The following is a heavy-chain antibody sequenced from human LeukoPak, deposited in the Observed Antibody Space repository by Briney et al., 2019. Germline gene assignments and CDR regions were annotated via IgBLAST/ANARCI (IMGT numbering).Heavy chain of an antibody. J-gene: IGHJ5*02. Sequence: SETLSLTCNVSGASISGHYWSWIRQSPGKGLECIGHIYSGSVDYNPSLKSRATISGDASKNQVSLILKSVTPADTAMYYCVKVGYGSGTWGWFDPWGQGILVTVST. CDR3: VKVGYGSGTWGWFDP. V-gene: IGHV4-59*11. D-gene: IGHD3-10*01. CDR2: IYSGSV. CDR1: GASISGHY.